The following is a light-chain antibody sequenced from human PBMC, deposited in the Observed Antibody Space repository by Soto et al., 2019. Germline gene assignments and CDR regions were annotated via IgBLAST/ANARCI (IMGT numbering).Light chain of an antibody. CDR3: QQFYSILHT. Sequence: DIVMTQSPDSLAVSLGERATINCKSSQSVLYSSNNKNYLAWYQQKPGQPPKLLISWASTRESGVPDRFSGSGAGTDFHPNISSLQAEDVAVYYCQQFYSILHTFGQGTKLEIK. CDR2: WAS. CDR1: QSVLYSSNNKNY. V-gene: IGKV4-1*01. J-gene: IGKJ2*01.